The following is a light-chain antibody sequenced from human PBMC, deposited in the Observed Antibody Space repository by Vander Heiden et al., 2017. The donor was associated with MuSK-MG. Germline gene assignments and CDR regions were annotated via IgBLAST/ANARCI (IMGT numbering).Light chain of an antibody. CDR1: QSLLHRLNNNNY. Sequence: IVVPQSPASLAVSLGERATINCRSSQSLLHRLNNNNYLAWFQQKPGQPPKLLIYWASTRESGVPDRFSGSGSGTDFTLTISGLQAEDVADYYCQQYYRSPLTFGGGTKVRIK. CDR2: WAS. CDR3: QQYYRSPLT. V-gene: IGKV4-1*01. J-gene: IGKJ4*01.